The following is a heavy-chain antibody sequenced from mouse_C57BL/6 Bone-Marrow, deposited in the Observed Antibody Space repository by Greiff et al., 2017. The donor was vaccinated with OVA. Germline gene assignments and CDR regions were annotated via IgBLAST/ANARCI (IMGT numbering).Heavy chain of an antibody. Sequence: EVKLMESGPELVKPGASVKISCKASGYSFTGYYMNWVKQSPEKSLEWIGEINPSTGGTTYNQKFKAKATLTVDKSSSTAYMQLKSLTSEDSAVYYCARLGWLLMDYWGQGTSVTVSS. J-gene: IGHJ4*01. D-gene: IGHD2-3*01. CDR3: ARLGWLLMDY. CDR2: INPSTGGT. CDR1: GYSFTGYY. V-gene: IGHV1-42*01.